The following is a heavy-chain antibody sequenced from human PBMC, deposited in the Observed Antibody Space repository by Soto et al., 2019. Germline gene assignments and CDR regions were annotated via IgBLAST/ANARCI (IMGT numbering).Heavy chain of an antibody. D-gene: IGHD6-13*01. CDR1: GGSFSSGAYH. CDR3: ARMSATGTRWFAP. J-gene: IGHJ5*02. CDR2: ISYRGIT. V-gene: IGHV4-31*03. Sequence: QVQLQESGPGLVKPSQTLSLTCTVSGGSFSSGAYHWSWVRQHPGQGLEWIASISYRGITYSNPSLKSRLSMSVDTSKNQFSLNLTSVTAADTAVYHCARMSATGTRWFAPWGQGTLVTVSS.